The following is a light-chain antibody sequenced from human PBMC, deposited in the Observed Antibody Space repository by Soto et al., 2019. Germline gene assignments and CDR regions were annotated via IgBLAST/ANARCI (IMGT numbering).Light chain of an antibody. V-gene: IGLV2-11*01. J-gene: IGLJ1*01. CDR3: CSYAGGYTYL. CDR2: GVA. CDR1: GNDVGAYNY. Sequence: QSAVSQPRWVSWSPGQSVTISCTGTGNDVGAYNYVSWYQQHPGRPPKLMIYGVARWPSGVPDRFSGSKSGNTASLTISGLQAEDEADYFCCSYAGGYTYLFGTGTKVTVL.